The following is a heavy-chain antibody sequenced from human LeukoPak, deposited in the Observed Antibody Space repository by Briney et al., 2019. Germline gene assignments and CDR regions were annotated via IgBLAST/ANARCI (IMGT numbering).Heavy chain of an antibody. Sequence: GGSLRLSCAASGFTFNSYGMHWVRQAPGKGLEWVAFIHNDGTNKQYADSVKGRFTISRDNSKNTLYLEINSLTPEDTAVYYCAKDRCSGGIGCYCYYMDVWGKGTTVTISS. CDR1: GFTFNSYG. D-gene: IGHD2-15*01. CDR3: AKDRCSGGIGCYCYYMDV. J-gene: IGHJ6*03. V-gene: IGHV3-30*02. CDR2: IHNDGTNK.